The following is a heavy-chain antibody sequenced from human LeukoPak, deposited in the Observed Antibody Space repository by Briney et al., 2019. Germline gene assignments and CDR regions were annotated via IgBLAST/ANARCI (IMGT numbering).Heavy chain of an antibody. J-gene: IGHJ4*02. CDR3: AKGTRDAGYYFDY. CDR1: GFTFSSLS. V-gene: IGHV3-23*01. D-gene: IGHD1-7*01. CDR2: VSGTGGNT. Sequence: PGGSLRLSCTDSGFTFSSLSMAWVRQAPGKGLEWVSAVSGTGGNTYYADSVKGRFTISRDNSKDTLYLQMNSLRAEDMAVYYCAKGTRDAGYYFDYWGQGTLVTVSS.